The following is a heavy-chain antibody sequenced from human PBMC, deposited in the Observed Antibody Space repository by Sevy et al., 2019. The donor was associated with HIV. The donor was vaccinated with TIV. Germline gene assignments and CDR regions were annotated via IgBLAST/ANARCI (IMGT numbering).Heavy chain of an antibody. D-gene: IGHD3-3*01. Sequence: VGSLRLSCAASGFTLSSHWMFWVRQGPGKGLVWVSHINSHGTITNYADSVRGRFTISRDNAKNTVYLQMDSLRAEDTAFYYCARGQVLRFFDWPTYGLDVWGQGTTVTVSS. CDR2: INSHGTIT. J-gene: IGHJ6*02. CDR1: GFTLSSHW. CDR3: ARGQVLRFFDWPTYGLDV. V-gene: IGHV3-74*01.